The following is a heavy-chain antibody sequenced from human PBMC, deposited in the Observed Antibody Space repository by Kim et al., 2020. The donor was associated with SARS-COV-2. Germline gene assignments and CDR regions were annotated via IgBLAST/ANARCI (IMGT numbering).Heavy chain of an antibody. V-gene: IGHV3-30*18. CDR2: ISYDGSNK. CDR3: AKMIEPYYDFWSGLV. J-gene: IGHJ3*01. Sequence: GGSLRLSCAASGFTFSSYGMHWVRQAPGKGLEWVAVISYDGSNKYYADPVKGRFTISRDNSKNTLYLQMNSLRAEDTAVYYCAKMIEPYYDFWSGLVWG. D-gene: IGHD3-3*01. CDR1: GFTFSSYG.